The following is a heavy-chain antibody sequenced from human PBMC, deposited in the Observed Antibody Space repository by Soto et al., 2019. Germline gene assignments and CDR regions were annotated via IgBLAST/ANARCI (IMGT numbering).Heavy chain of an antibody. V-gene: IGHV3-23*01. J-gene: IGHJ5*02. CDR2: ISGSGGST. CDR1: GFTLKNYA. Sequence: VGSLRLSCAGSGFTLKNYAMSWVRQAPGKGLEWVSGISGSGGSTYYTDSVKGRFTMSRDNSKNTLYLQMNSLRAEDTAVYYCARNIVGATPNWFDPWGQGTLVTVSS. CDR3: ARNIVGATPNWFDP. D-gene: IGHD1-26*01.